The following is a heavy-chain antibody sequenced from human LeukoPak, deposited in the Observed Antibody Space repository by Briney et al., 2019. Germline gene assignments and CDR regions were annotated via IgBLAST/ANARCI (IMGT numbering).Heavy chain of an antibody. CDR2: ISYDGSNK. CDR1: GFTFSSYG. Sequence: GGSLRLSCAASGFTFSSYGMHWVRQTPGKGLEWVAVISYDGSNKYYADSVKGRFTISRDNSKNTLYLQMNSLRAEDTAVYYCAKDDYGDLIDYWGQGTLVTVSS. D-gene: IGHD4-17*01. CDR3: AKDDYGDLIDY. V-gene: IGHV3-30*18. J-gene: IGHJ4*02.